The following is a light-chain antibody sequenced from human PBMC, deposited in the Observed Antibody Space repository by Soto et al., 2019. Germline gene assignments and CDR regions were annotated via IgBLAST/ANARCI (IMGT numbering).Light chain of an antibody. Sequence: QSVLTQPASMSGSPGQSITISCTGTSSDIGRYDYVSWYQQLPGKAPKLIIYEGSKRPSGVSNRFSGSKSGNTASLTISGLQAEDEADYYCCSYAGSSTSLVFGGGTKLTVL. CDR2: EGS. V-gene: IGLV2-23*01. CDR1: SSDIGRYDY. J-gene: IGLJ3*02. CDR3: CSYAGSSTSLV.